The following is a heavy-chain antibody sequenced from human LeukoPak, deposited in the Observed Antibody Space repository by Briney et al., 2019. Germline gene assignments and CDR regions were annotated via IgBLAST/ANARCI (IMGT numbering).Heavy chain of an antibody. Sequence: SETLSLTCTVSGGSISSGGYYWSWIRQHPGKGLEWIGYIYHSGSTYYNPSLKSRLTISVDTPKNQFSLKLSSVTAADTAIYYCARDSHTSGYYYVDYWGQGTLVTVSS. V-gene: IGHV4-31*03. CDR3: ARDSHTSGYYYVDY. CDR2: IYHSGST. CDR1: GGSISSGGYY. J-gene: IGHJ4*02. D-gene: IGHD3-22*01.